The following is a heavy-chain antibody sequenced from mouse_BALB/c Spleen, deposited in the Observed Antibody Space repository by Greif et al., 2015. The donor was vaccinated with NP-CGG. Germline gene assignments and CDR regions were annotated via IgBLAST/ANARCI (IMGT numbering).Heavy chain of an antibody. CDR1: GFSLTSYG. CDR2: IWAGGST. D-gene: IGHD1-1*01. J-gene: IGHJ2*01. Sequence: VQLVESGPGLVAPSQSLSITCTVSGFSLTSYGVHWVRQPPGKGLEWLGVIWAGGSTNYNSALMSRQSVSKDNSKSQVFLKMNSLQTDDTAMYYCARAPYYYGSNDFDYWGQGTTLTVSS. CDR3: ARAPYYYGSNDFDY. V-gene: IGHV2-9*02.